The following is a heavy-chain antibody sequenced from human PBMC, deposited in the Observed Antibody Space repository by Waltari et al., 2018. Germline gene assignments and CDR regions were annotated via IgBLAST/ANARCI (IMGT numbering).Heavy chain of an antibody. CDR2: IYWNDDK. CDR3: ARRDPALLAYNY. V-gene: IGHV2-5*01. CDR1: GFSFSTSGLS. D-gene: IGHD2-21*01. J-gene: IGHJ4*02. Sequence: QITLKESGPTLVKPTQTLSLTCTFSGFSFSTSGLSVDWIRQPPGKALEWLGLIYWNDDKRDSPSLRSRLTITRETSKNQVVLTMTNMDTVDTATYYCARRDPALLAYNYWGQGAPVTVSA.